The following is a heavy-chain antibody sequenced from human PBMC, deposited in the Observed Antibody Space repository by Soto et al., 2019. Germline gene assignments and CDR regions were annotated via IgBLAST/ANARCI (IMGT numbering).Heavy chain of an antibody. CDR3: VRDLGLNYYDSSGVGAFDI. CDR2: IYYSGST. CDR1: GGSISSGDYY. D-gene: IGHD3-22*01. J-gene: IGHJ3*02. V-gene: IGHV4-30-4*01. Sequence: QVQLQESGPGLVKPSQTLSLTCTVSGGSISSGDYYWSWIRQPPGKGLEWIGYIYYSGSTYYNPSLKSRVTISVDTSKNQFSLKLSSVTAADTAVYYCVRDLGLNYYDSSGVGAFDIWGQGTMVTVSS.